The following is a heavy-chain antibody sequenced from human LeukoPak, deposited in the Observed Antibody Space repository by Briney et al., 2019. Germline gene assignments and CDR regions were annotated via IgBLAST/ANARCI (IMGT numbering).Heavy chain of an antibody. CDR3: EKEEQYSYAI. CDR1: GFTFSSYG. CDR2: ISYDGSNK. V-gene: IGHV3-30*18. Sequence: GGSLRLSCAASGFTFSSYGMHWVRQAPGKGLEWVAVISYDGSNKYYADSVKGRFTISRDNSKNTRYPQMNSLRAEDTAVYYCEKEEQYSYAIWGQGTLVTVSS. J-gene: IGHJ4*02. D-gene: IGHD5-18*01.